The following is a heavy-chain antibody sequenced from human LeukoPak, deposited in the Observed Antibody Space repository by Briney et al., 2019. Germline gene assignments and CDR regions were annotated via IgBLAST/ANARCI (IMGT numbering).Heavy chain of an antibody. D-gene: IGHD6-19*01. CDR1: GFTFSSNW. J-gene: IGHJ3*02. Sequence: QTGGSLRLSCAASGFTFSSNWMHWVRHAPGRGLVWASRINSDGGSTWYADSVKGRFTIARDNAKNTLYLQMNSLRVEDTAVYYCARPVAGSRNAFDMWGQGTMVTVSS. CDR3: ARPVAGSRNAFDM. V-gene: IGHV3-74*01. CDR2: INSDGGST.